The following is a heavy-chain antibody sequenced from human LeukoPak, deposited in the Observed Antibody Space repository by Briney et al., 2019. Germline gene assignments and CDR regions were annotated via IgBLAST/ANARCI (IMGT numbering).Heavy chain of an antibody. D-gene: IGHD3-9*01. CDR2: ISWNGGAT. Sequence: GGSLRLSCAASGFTLDDNSIYWVRQPPGKGLEWVSLISWNGGATYYADSVRGRFTVSRDTGKKSAFMQMNGLITEDSAMYYCAKVPRNSSWPYFEHWDRGTLVIVTS. J-gene: IGHJ1*01. CDR3: AKVPRNSSWPYFEH. V-gene: IGHV3-43*01. CDR1: GFTLDDNS.